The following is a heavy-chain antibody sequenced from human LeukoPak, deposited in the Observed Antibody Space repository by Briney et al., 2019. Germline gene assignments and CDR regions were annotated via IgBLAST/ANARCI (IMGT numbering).Heavy chain of an antibody. J-gene: IGHJ4*02. CDR2: INWNGGST. V-gene: IGHV3-20*04. Sequence: GGSLRLSCAASGFTFDDYGMSWVRQAPGKGLEWVSGINWNGGSTGYADSVKGRFTISRDNAKNSLYLQMNSLTAEDTAVYYCAKEFGSYSPPYWGQGTLVTVSS. CDR1: GFTFDDYG. D-gene: IGHD1-26*01. CDR3: AKEFGSYSPPY.